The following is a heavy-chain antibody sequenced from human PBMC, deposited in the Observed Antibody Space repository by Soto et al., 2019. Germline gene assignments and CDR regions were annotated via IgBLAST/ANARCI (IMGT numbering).Heavy chain of an antibody. J-gene: IGHJ6*02. V-gene: IGHV1-3*01. CDR3: ASGIIRGYYYYYGMDV. CDR2: INAGNGKT. CDR1: GYTFTTYA. Sequence: ASVKVSCKASGYTFTTYAMHWVRQAPGQRLEWMGWINAGNGKTKYSQKFQGRVTITRDTSATTAYMELSSLRSEDTAVYYCASGIIRGYYYYYGMDVWGQGTTVTVS. D-gene: IGHD3-3*01.